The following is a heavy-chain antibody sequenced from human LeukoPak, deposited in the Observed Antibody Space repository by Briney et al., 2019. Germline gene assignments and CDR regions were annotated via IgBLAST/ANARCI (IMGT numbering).Heavy chain of an antibody. Sequence: ASVKVSCKTSGFTFTNYDINWVRQAPGQGLEWMGIINPSGGSTSYAQKFQGRVTMTRDTSTSTVYMELSSLRSEDTAVYYCARVEGGYDSSYFDYWGQGTLVTVSS. V-gene: IGHV1-46*01. CDR2: INPSGGST. J-gene: IGHJ4*02. D-gene: IGHD5-12*01. CDR1: GFTFTNYD. CDR3: ARVEGGYDSSYFDY.